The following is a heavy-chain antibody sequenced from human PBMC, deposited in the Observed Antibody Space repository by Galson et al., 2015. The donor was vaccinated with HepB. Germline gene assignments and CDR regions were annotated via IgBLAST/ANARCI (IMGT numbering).Heavy chain of an antibody. J-gene: IGHJ3*02. Sequence: SLRLSCAASAFTFSTYAMTWVRQAPGKGLEWVSSLSGSGLNTYYADSVKGRFTISRDNYKNTLYLQMNGLRAEDTAVYYCAKGMPGDGFDIWGQGTMVTVSS. CDR2: LSGSGLNT. D-gene: IGHD2-2*01. CDR1: AFTFSTYA. V-gene: IGHV3-23*01. CDR3: AKGMPGDGFDI.